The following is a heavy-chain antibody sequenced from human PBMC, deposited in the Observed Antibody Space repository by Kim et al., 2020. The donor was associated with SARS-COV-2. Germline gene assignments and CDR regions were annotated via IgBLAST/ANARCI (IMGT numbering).Heavy chain of an antibody. Sequence: SETLSLTCTVSGGSISSYYWSWIRQPAGKGLEWIGRIYTSGSTNYNPSLKSRVTMSVDTSKNQFSLKLSSVTAADTAVYYCARDPTTYYDFWSGYRHYYGMDLWGQGTTVTVSS. J-gene: IGHJ6*02. D-gene: IGHD3-3*01. CDR3: ARDPTTYYDFWSGYRHYYGMDL. CDR2: IYTSGST. V-gene: IGHV4-4*07. CDR1: GGSISSYY.